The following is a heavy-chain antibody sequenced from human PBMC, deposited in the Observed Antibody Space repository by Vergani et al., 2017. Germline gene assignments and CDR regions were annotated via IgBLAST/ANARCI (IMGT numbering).Heavy chain of an antibody. V-gene: IGHV3-66*01. Sequence: EVQLVESGGGLVQPGGSLRLSCAASGFTVSSNYMSWVRQAPGKGLEWVSVIYSGGSTYYADSVKGRFTISRDNSKNTLYLQMNSLRAEDTAVYYCAKVALAFYFDYWGQGTLVTVSS. CDR1: GFTVSSNY. CDR3: AKVALAFYFDY. J-gene: IGHJ4*02. CDR2: IYSGGST.